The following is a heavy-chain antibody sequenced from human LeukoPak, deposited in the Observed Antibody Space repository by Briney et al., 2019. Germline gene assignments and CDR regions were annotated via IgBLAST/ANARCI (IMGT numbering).Heavy chain of an antibody. CDR1: GYSFTSYG. D-gene: IGHD4-17*01. V-gene: IGHV1-18*01. Sequence: GESLKISCKGSGYSFTSYGISWVRQAPGQGLEWMGWISAYNGNTNYAQKLQGRVTMTTDTSTSTAYMELRSLRSDDTAVYYCARDLTDYGDDVNWFDPWGQGTLVTVSS. CDR3: ARDLTDYGDDVNWFDP. J-gene: IGHJ5*02. CDR2: ISAYNGNT.